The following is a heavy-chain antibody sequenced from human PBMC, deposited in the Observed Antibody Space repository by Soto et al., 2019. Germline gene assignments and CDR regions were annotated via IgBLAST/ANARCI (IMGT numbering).Heavy chain of an antibody. V-gene: IGHV4-30-4*01. CDR1: GCSISSGDDY. Sequence: SETLSLTCTVSGCSISSGDDYWSWIRQPPGKFLEWIGSIYYSGSTYYNPSLESRVTISLDRSKNQFSLKLSSVAAADTAVYFCARERVTISGIIILNYFDPWGQGTLVTVSS. CDR2: IYYSGST. J-gene: IGHJ5*02. CDR3: ARERVTISGIIILNYFDP. D-gene: IGHD3-3*01.